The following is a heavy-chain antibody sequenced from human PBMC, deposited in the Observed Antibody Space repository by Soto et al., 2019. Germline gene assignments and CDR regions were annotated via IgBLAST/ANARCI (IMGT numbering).Heavy chain of an antibody. CDR1: GFTFSSYA. Sequence: GGSLRLSCAASGFTFSSYAMSWVRQAPGKGLEWVSAISGSGGSTYYADSVKGRFTISRDNSKNTLYLQMNSLRAEDTAVYYGAKDRQPLSTSFDYWGQGNLVTVSS. CDR2: ISGSGGST. V-gene: IGHV3-23*01. CDR3: AKDRQPLSTSFDY. J-gene: IGHJ4*02.